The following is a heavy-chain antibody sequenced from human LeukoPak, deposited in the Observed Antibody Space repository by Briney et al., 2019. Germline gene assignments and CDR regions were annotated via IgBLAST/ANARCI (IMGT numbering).Heavy chain of an antibody. CDR3: ASGNYDILTGKRFSVDY. Sequence: GGSLRLSCAASGFTFSDYYMSWIRQAPGKGLEWVSYISSSGSTIYYADSVKGRFTISRDNAKNSLYLQMNSLGAEDTAVYYCASGNYDILTGKRFSVDYWGQGTLVTVSS. CDR1: GFTFSDYY. D-gene: IGHD3-9*01. J-gene: IGHJ4*02. CDR2: ISSSGSTI. V-gene: IGHV3-11*01.